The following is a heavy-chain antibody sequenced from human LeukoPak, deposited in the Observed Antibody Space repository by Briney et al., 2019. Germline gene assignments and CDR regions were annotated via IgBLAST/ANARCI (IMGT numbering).Heavy chain of an antibody. J-gene: IGHJ6*02. CDR1: GYTFTSYD. D-gene: IGHD5-12*01. Sequence: ASVKVSCKASGYTFTSYDINWVRQATGQGLEWMGWMNPNSGNTGYAQKFQGRVTMTRNTSISTAYMELSSLRSEDTAVYYCARGPRLDSGFNYYYYGMDVWGQGTTITVSS. CDR3: ARGPRLDSGFNYYYYGMDV. CDR2: MNPNSGNT. V-gene: IGHV1-8*01.